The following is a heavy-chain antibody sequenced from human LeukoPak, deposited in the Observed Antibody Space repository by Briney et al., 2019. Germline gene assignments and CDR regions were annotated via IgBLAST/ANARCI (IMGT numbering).Heavy chain of an antibody. CDR2: ITNSGQTT. J-gene: IGHJ6*03. D-gene: IGHD4-17*01. Sequence: GGSLRLSCAASGFTFSDYYMTWIRQAPGKGLEWVSYITNSGQTTYYTDPVKGRFTISRDNAKGSLYLQMSSLRAEDTAVYYCARVYSDIYYYYYYMDVWGKGTTDTISS. CDR3: ARVYSDIYYYYYYMDV. CDR1: GFTFSDYY. V-gene: IGHV3-11*04.